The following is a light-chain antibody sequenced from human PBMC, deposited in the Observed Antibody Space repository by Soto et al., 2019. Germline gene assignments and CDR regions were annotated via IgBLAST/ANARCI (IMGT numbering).Light chain of an antibody. V-gene: IGKV1-5*03. CDR2: KAS. J-gene: IGKJ1*01. CDR1: QSISSW. CDR3: QQYNSYPWT. Sequence: MRQSTSTLSASVGDRVTITCRASQSISSWLAWYQQKPGKAPKLLIYKASSLESGVPSRFSGSGSGTEFTLTISSLQPDDFATYYCQQYNSYPWTFGQGTKWIS.